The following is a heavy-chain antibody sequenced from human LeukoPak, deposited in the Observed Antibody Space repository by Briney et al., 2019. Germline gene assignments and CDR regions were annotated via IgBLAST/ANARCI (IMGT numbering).Heavy chain of an antibody. CDR1: GGSISSSSYY. V-gene: IGHV4-39*07. D-gene: IGHD3-22*01. CDR2: IYYSGST. CDR3: ATVPMIVVVITNDY. Sequence: PSETLSLTCTVSGGSISSSSYYWGWIRQPPGKGLEWIGSIYYSGSTYYNPSLKSRVTISVDTSKNQFSLKLSSVTAADTAVYYCATVPMIVVVITNDYWGQGTLVTVSS. J-gene: IGHJ4*02.